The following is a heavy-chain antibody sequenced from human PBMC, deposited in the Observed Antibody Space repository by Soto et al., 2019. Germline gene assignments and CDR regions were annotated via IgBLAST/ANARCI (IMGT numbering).Heavy chain of an antibody. Sequence: QVPLVQSGAEVKKPGSSVKVSCEASGGTSTIYTITWVRQAPGQGLAWMGRIVPMLGITNYARNFQGRVTCTADTSTGTAYMELSSLRFEDTAMYYCATEKYGAGRVGVFYWGQGTQVTVSS. CDR3: ATEKYGAGRVGVFY. J-gene: IGHJ4*02. CDR2: IVPMLGIT. CDR1: GGTSTIYT. V-gene: IGHV1-69*08. D-gene: IGHD1-26*01.